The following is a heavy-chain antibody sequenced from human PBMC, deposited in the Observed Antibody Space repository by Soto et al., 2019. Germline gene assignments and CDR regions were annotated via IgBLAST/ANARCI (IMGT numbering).Heavy chain of an antibody. CDR1: GYTFTSYY. J-gene: IGHJ4*02. CDR3: QIAARFSRYFDY. CDR2: INPSGGST. D-gene: IGHD6-6*01. Sequence: ASVKVSCKASGYTFTSYYMHWVRQAPGQGLEWMGIINPSGGSTSYAQKFQGRVTMTRDTSTSTVYMELSSLRSEDTAVYYCQIAARFSRYFDYWGQGTLVTVSS. V-gene: IGHV1-46*01.